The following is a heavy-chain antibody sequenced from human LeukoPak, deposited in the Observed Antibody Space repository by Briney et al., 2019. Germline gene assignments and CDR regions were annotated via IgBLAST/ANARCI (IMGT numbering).Heavy chain of an antibody. CDR3: AKKRAYRGSGSYSDY. CDR2: ISGSGGST. CDR1: GFTFSSYA. D-gene: IGHD3-10*01. J-gene: IGHJ4*02. Sequence: GGSLRLSCAASGFTFSSYAMSWVRQAPGKGLEWVSAISGSGGSTYDADSVKGRCTISRDNSKNTLYLQMNSLRAEDTAVYYCAKKRAYRGSGSYSDYWGQGTLVTVSS. V-gene: IGHV3-23*01.